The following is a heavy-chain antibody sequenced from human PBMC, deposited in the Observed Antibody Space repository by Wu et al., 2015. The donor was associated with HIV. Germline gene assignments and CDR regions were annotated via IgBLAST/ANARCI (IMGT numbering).Heavy chain of an antibody. CDR3: ASPGHCSGGSCSLYNWFDP. CDR2: IIPTFGTP. Sequence: QVQLVQSGAEVKKSGSSVKVSCKASGGTFNTYVISWVRQAPGQGLEWMGRIIPTFGTPSYAQKFQGRVTITADEFTSTTYMELNSLTSDDTAVYYCASPGHCSGGSCSLYNWFDPWGQGNPGHCLL. J-gene: IGHJ5*02. V-gene: IGHV1-69*13. CDR1: GGTFNTYV. D-gene: IGHD2-15*01.